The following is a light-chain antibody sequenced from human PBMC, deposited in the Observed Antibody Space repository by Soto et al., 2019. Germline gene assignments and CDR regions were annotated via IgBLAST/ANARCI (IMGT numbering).Light chain of an antibody. CDR2: AAS. CDR3: QQDYSYPS. CDR1: QGISSY. J-gene: IGKJ3*01. Sequence: IRMTQSPSSLSASTGDRVTITCRASQGISSYLAWYQQKPGKAPKLLIYAASTLQSGVPSRFSGSGSGTDFTLTISCLPSEDFATYYCQQDYSYPSFGPGNKVDIK. V-gene: IGKV1-8*01.